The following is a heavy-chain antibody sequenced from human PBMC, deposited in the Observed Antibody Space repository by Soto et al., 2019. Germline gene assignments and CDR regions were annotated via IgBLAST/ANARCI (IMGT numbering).Heavy chain of an antibody. CDR3: ARDALYYDILTGYYNAFDI. V-gene: IGHV3-48*01. CDR1: GFTFSSYS. Sequence: PGGSLRLSWAASGFTFSSYSMNWVRQAPGKGLEWVSYISSSSSTIYYADSVKGRFTISRDNAKNPLYLQMNSLRAEDTAVYYCARDALYYDILTGYYNAFDIWGQGTMVTVSS. D-gene: IGHD3-9*01. CDR2: ISSSSSTI. J-gene: IGHJ3*02.